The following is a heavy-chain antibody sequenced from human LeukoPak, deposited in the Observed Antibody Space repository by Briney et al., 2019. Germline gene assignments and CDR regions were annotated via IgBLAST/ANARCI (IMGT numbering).Heavy chain of an antibody. V-gene: IGHV4-31*01. CDR3: ARVSGSSMIDF. J-gene: IGHJ4*02. Sequence: PSQTLSLTCTVSGGSISNGNYYWSWIRQHPEKGLEWIGYIYESGDTYYNPSLKSPVTISADTSKNQSSLKLSSVTAADTAVYYCARVSGSSMIDFWGQGTLVTVSS. CDR1: GGSISNGNYY. CDR2: IYESGDT. D-gene: IGHD3-10*01.